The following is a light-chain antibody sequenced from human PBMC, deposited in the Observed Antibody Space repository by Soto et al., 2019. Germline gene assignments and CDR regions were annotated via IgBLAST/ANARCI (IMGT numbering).Light chain of an antibody. V-gene: IGKV2-30*01. J-gene: IGKJ3*01. CDR3: LQYTHWPFT. CDR1: QSLVYSDGVTY. Sequence: DVVMTQSPLSLPVTLGQPASISCRSSQSLVYSDGVTYLNWFHQRAGQSPRRFIYKVSNRDSGVPDRYSGSGSGTYLTLKISRVEAEGVGVYFCLQYTHWPFTFGPGTRVDIK. CDR2: KVS.